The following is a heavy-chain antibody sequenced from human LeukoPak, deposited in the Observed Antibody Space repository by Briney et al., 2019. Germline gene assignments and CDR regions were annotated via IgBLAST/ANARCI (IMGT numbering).Heavy chain of an antibody. CDR1: GGSIISSSYY. CDR2: IYSSGST. D-gene: IGHD3-22*01. J-gene: IGHJ4*02. V-gene: IGHV4-39*07. CDR3: ARYYYDSSGYYFDY. Sequence: SETLSLTCSVSGGSIISSSYYWGWIRQPPGKGLEWIGSIYSSGSTNYNPSLKSRVTMSVDTSKNQFSLKLSSVTAADTAVYYCARYYYDSSGYYFDYWGQGTLVTVSS.